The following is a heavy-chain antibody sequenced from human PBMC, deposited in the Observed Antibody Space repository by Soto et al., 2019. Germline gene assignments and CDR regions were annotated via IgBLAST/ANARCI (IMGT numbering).Heavy chain of an antibody. CDR1: GLTFSNFA. Sequence: EGSLRLSCSASGLTFSNFAMNWVRQAPGKGLEWVSAISNSFSDGNTHYADSVKGRFTISRDNDKNTVFLEIDSLRADDTAVYYCAKAFSTEGGKYFDHWGPGTLVTVFS. V-gene: IGHV3-23*01. CDR2: ISNSFSDGNT. J-gene: IGHJ4*02. CDR3: AKAFSTEGGKYFDH.